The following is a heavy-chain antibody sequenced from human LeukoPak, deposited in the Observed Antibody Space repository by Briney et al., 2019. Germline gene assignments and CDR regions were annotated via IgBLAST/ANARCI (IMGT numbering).Heavy chain of an antibody. V-gene: IGHV4-34*01. J-gene: IGHJ5*02. CDR3: ARGQGATVPRVGKNWFDP. CDR2: VNESGGT. CDR1: IDSFSNYH. Sequence: SETLSLTCAVYIDSFSNYHWNWIRQTPAKGMEWIGEVNESGGTNISPSLRSRVILSVDTSKNQFSLKLISVIVADTAIYYCARGQGATVPRVGKNWFDPWGQGTRVTVSS. D-gene: IGHD1-26*01.